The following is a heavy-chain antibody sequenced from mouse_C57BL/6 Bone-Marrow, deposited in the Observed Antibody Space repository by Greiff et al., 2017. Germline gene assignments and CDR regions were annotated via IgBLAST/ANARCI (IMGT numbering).Heavy chain of an antibody. J-gene: IGHJ4*01. D-gene: IGHD2-12*01. CDR2: IWGGGST. CDR3: ASPLTTNYAMDY. V-gene: IGHV2-2*01. CDR1: GFSLTSYG. Sequence: VKLVESGPGLVQPSQSLSITCTVSGFSLTSYGVHWVRQSPGKGLEWLGVIWGGGSTDYNAAFISRLSISKDNSKSQVFFKMNSLQADDTAIYYCASPLTTNYAMDYWGQGTSVTVSS.